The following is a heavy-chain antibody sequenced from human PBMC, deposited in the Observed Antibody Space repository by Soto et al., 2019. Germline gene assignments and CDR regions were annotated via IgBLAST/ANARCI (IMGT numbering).Heavy chain of an antibody. CDR1: GFTFSSYA. D-gene: IGHD3-3*01. Sequence: GGSLRLSCAASGFTFSSYAMHWVRQAPGKGLEWVAVISYDGSNKYYADSVKGRFTISRDNSKNTLYLQMNSLRAEDTAVYYCARDARFLEWLNTLHYGMDVWGQGTTVTVSS. CDR3: ARDARFLEWLNTLHYGMDV. V-gene: IGHV3-30-3*01. J-gene: IGHJ6*02. CDR2: ISYDGSNK.